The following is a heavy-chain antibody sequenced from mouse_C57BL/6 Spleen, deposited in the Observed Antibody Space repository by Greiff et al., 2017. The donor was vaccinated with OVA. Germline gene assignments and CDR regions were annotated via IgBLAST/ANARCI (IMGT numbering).Heavy chain of an antibody. D-gene: IGHD2-4*01. CDR2: IWSGGST. Sequence: QVHVKQSGPGLVQPSQSLSITCTVSGFSLTSYGVHWVRQSPGKGLEWLGVIWSGGSTDYNAAFISRLSISKDNSKSQVFFKMNSLQADDTAIYYCARNLGDYGDYYAMDYWGQGTSVTVSS. V-gene: IGHV2-2*01. J-gene: IGHJ4*01. CDR1: GFSLTSYG. CDR3: ARNLGDYGDYYAMDY.